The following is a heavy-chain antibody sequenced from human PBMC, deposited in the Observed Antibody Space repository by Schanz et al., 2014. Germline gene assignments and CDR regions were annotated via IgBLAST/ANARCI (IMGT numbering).Heavy chain of an antibody. J-gene: IGHJ4*02. CDR2: ISHNSHYT. Sequence: QVQLVESGGGLVKPGGSLRLSCAASGFTFSDYYMSWIRQAPGKGLEWVSYISHNSHYTNYADSVKGRFTISRDTTERCREGVWYISQNGQYTTYAGHGKCRFPIARATTETSVYLQMNSLRAEDTAVYYCARDGYRNGRPFDHWGQGTRVTVSA. D-gene: IGHD3-16*01. CDR3: HGKCRFPIARATTETSVYLQMNSLRAEDTAVYYCARDGYRNGRPFDH. V-gene: IGHV3-11*05. CDR1: GFTFSDYY.